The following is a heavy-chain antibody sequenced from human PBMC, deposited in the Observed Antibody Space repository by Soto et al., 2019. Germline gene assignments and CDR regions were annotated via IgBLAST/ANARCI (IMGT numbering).Heavy chain of an antibody. CDR3: AREASGPLDY. D-gene: IGHD3-10*01. V-gene: IGHV5-10-1*01. CDR1: GYTFTNYW. CDR2: IDPSDSDT. J-gene: IGHJ4*02. Sequence: PGESLKISCQASGYTFTNYWISWVRQMPGRGLEWMGRIDPSDSDTIYSPSIQGHVTISADKSTSTVYLQWSSLEASATARYYCAREASGPLDYWGQGTVVIVSS.